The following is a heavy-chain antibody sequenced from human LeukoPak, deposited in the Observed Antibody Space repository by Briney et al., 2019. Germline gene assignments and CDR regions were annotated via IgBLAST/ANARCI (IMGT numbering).Heavy chain of an antibody. V-gene: IGHV1-69*06. CDR3: ARDLRIKYGSPYAPRVFDY. D-gene: IGHD2-2*01. CDR1: GGTFSSYA. Sequence: ASVKVSCKASGGTFSSYAISWVRQAPGQGLEWMGGIIPIFGTANYAQKFQGRVAITADKSTSTAYMELSSLRSDDTAVYYCARDLRIKYGSPYAPRVFDYWGQGTLVTVSS. CDR2: IIPIFGTA. J-gene: IGHJ4*02.